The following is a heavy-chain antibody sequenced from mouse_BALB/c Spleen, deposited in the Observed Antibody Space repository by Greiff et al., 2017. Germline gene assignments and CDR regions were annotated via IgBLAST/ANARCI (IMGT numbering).Heavy chain of an antibody. CDR1: GFDFSRYW. J-gene: IGHJ1*01. Sequence: EVNVVESGGGLVQPGGSLKLSCAASGFDFSRYWMSWVRQAPGKGLEWIGEINPDSSTINYTPSLKDKFIISRDNAKNTLYLQMSKVRSEDTALYYCARPSYYGSSYGYFDVWGAGTTVTVSS. CDR2: INPDSSTI. CDR3: ARPSYYGSSYGYFDV. D-gene: IGHD1-1*01. V-gene: IGHV4-1*02.